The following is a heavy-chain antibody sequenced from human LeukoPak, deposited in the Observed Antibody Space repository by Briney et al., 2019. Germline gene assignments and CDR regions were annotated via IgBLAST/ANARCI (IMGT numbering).Heavy chain of an antibody. V-gene: IGHV3-53*01. D-gene: IGHD4/OR15-4a*01. Sequence: GGSLRLSCAASGFTVSSNYMSWVRQAPGKGLEWVSVIYSGGSTYYTDSVKGRFTISRDNSKNTLYLQMNSLRAEDTAVYYCASQTTRSCDYVSYWGQGTLVTVSS. CDR3: ASQTTRSCDYVSY. CDR2: IYSGGST. CDR1: GFTVSSNY. J-gene: IGHJ4*02.